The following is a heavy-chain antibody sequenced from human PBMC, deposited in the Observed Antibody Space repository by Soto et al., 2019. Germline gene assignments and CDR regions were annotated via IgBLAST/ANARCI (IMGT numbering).Heavy chain of an antibody. CDR2: MSFDEKNK. D-gene: IGHD3-3*01. CDR3: ARELFRAADY. CDR1: GFIFRNFP. Sequence: QVQLVESGGGVVQPGRSLRLSCVGSGFIFRNFPMYWIRQAPGKGLEWVALMSFDEKNKYYADSVKGRFTISGDTSKNTVYLQRKGLGTEDTAVYYCARELFRAADYWGQGTLVIVSS. J-gene: IGHJ4*02. V-gene: IGHV3-30*04.